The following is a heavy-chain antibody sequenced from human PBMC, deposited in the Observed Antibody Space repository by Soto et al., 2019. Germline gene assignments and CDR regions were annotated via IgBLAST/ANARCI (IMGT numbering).Heavy chain of an antibody. CDR3: ARRYGPGFDY. D-gene: IGHD4-17*01. Sequence: QVQLQESGPGLVKPSETLSLTCTVSGGSISSYYWSWIRQPPGKGLEWIGDIYYGGSHNYNPSLKSRVTISVDTSKNQFSLKLSSVTAADTAVYYCARRYGPGFDYWGQGTLVTVSS. V-gene: IGHV4-59*08. J-gene: IGHJ4*02. CDR2: IYYGGSH. CDR1: GGSISSYY.